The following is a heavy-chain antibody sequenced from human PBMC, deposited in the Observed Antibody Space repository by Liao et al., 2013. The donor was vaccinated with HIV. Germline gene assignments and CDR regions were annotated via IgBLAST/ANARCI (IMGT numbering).Heavy chain of an antibody. V-gene: IGHV4-39*07. J-gene: IGHJ3*02. CDR3: ARDAYCGGDCYAFDI. D-gene: IGHD2-21*01. CDR2: MDHSGNT. CDR1: GASISSSSYY. Sequence: QLQLQESGPGLVKPSETLSLTCSVSGASISSSSYYWGWIRQPPGKGLEWIGSMDHSGNTYDNPSLKSRVTISVDTSKNQFSLKLSSVTAADTAVYYCARDAYCGGDCYAFDIWGQGTMVTVSS.